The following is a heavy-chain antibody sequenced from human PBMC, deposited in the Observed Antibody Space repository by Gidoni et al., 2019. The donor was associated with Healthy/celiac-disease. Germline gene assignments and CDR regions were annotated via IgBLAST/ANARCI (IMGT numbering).Heavy chain of an antibody. CDR1: GFTFSRYC. V-gene: IGHV3-74*01. D-gene: IGHD3-9*01. Sequence: EVQLVESGGGLAQPVGSLRLSCPASGFTFSRYCMPWVRQAPGKGLVWLSRINSDGRSTSYAESVKGRFTISRDNAKNTLYLQMNSLRAEDSAVYYCARGSLSYDILTGYYGDNWFDPWGQGTLVTVSS. CDR3: ARGSLSYDILTGYYGDNWFDP. CDR2: INSDGRST. J-gene: IGHJ5*02.